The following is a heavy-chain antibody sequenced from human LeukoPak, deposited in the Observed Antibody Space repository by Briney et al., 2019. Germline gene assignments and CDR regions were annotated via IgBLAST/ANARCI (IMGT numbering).Heavy chain of an antibody. CDR3: ARQGELPRFDP. V-gene: IGHV4-39*01. CDR1: GGSISSSSYY. J-gene: IGHJ5*02. Sequence: PSGTLSLTCTVSGGSISSSSYYWGWIRRPPGKGLEWIGSIYYSGSTYYNPSLKSRVTISVDTSKNQFSLKLSSVTAADTAVYYCARQGELPRFDPWGQGTLVTVSS. D-gene: IGHD3-16*01. CDR2: IYYSGST.